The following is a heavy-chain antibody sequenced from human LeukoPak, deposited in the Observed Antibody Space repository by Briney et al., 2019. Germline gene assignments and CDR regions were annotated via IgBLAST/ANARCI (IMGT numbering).Heavy chain of an antibody. CDR2: IVPIFGTA. V-gene: IGHV1-69*13. CDR1: GGTFSSYA. Sequence: GASVKVSCKASGGTFSSYAISWVRQAPGQGLEWMGGIVPIFGTANYAQKFQGRVTITADESTSTAYMELSSLRSEDTAVYYCARELGYCSSTSCPRSYMDVWGKGTTVTVSS. CDR3: ARELGYCSSTSCPRSYMDV. D-gene: IGHD2-2*03. J-gene: IGHJ6*03.